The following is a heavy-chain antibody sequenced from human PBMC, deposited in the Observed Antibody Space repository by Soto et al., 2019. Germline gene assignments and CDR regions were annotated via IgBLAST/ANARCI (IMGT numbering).Heavy chain of an antibody. CDR3: ARHLWVGSSWYLGALDI. D-gene: IGHD6-13*01. Sequence: PSETLSLTCTVSGGSINNHYWSWIRQPPGKGLEWLGYVYYNGITNYNPSLKSRVTISVDTSKNQFSLKLSSVTAADTAVYYCARHLWVGSSWYLGALDIWGQGTMVTVSS. CDR1: GGSINNHY. V-gene: IGHV4-59*08. J-gene: IGHJ3*02. CDR2: VYYNGIT.